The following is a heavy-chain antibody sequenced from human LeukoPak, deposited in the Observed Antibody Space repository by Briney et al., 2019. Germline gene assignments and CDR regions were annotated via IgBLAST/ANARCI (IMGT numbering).Heavy chain of an antibody. D-gene: IGHD3-10*01. Sequence: GGSLRLSCAASAFTFNTYWMHWVRQVPGRGLEWVSRINGDESSTNYADSVKGRFTISRDNAKDTLYLHMNSLRADDTAVYYCAKDIMVRGVIIFDYWGQGTLVTVSS. CDR3: AKDIMVRGVIIFDY. CDR2: INGDESST. CDR1: AFTFNTYW. V-gene: IGHV3-74*01. J-gene: IGHJ4*02.